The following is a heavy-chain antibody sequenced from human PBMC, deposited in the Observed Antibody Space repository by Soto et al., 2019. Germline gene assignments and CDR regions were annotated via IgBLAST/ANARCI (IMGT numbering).Heavy chain of an antibody. D-gene: IGHD3-9*01. Sequence: PGGSLRLSCAASGFTVSSNYMSWVRQAPGKGLEWVSLIYSGGSTYYADSVKGRFTISRHNSKNTLYLQMSSLRAEDTAVYYCAKTAKYYDILTGYLDSWGQGTPVTVSS. V-gene: IGHV3-53*04. CDR1: GFTVSSNY. J-gene: IGHJ4*02. CDR3: AKTAKYYDILTGYLDS. CDR2: IYSGGST.